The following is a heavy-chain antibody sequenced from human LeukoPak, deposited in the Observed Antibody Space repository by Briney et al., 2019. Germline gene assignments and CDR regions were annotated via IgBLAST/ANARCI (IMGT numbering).Heavy chain of an antibody. V-gene: IGHV1-2*02. CDR1: GYTFTGYY. CDR2: INPNINGT. CDR3: ARERTPGSGYGVHY. D-gene: IGHD6-25*01. J-gene: IGHJ4*02. Sequence: GASVKVSCKASGYTFTGYYIHWVRQAPGQGLEWMGWINPNINGTNYAQKFQGRVTMTGDRSISTAYMQLSRLRSDDTAVYYCARERTPGSGYGVHYWGQGTVVTVSS.